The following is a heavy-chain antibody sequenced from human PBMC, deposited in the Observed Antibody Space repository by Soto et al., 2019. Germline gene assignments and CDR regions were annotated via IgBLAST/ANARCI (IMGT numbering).Heavy chain of an antibody. Sequence: QVQLVQSGAEVKKPGSSVKVSCKASGGTFSSYTISWVRQAPGQGLEWMGRIIPILGIANYAQKFQGRVTITADKSTSTAYLELSSLRSEDTAVYYCARDRGRTATNAFDIWGQGTMVTVSS. CDR3: ARDRGRTATNAFDI. CDR2: IIPILGIA. CDR1: GGTFSSYT. V-gene: IGHV1-69*08. J-gene: IGHJ3*02. D-gene: IGHD5-18*01.